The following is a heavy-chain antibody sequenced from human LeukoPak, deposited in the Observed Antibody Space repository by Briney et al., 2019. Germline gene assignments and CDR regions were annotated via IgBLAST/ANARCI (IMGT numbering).Heavy chain of an antibody. D-gene: IGHD3-22*01. CDR1: GYTFSSYG. CDR3: ARDRTPLNGYYNDRSGYYYSY. Sequence: EASVKVSCKASGYTFSSYGISWVRQAPGLGLEWMGWIGAYDGNTNYAQKVQGRVTMTTDTSTSTAYLELRSLRSDDTAVYYCARDRTPLNGYYNDRSGYYYSYWGQGTLVTVSS. V-gene: IGHV1-18*01. J-gene: IGHJ4*02. CDR2: IGAYDGNT.